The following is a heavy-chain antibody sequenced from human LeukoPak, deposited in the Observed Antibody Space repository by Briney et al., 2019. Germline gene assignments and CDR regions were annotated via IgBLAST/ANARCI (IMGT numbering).Heavy chain of an antibody. Sequence: GESLKISCKVSGYTFTTYWIGWVRQMPGKGLEWMGIIYPADSDTRYSPSFQGQVTISVDKSISTAYLQWSSLKASDTAIYYCAGRGTGTTLAFDYWGQGTLVTVST. CDR3: AGRGTGTTLAFDY. CDR1: GYTFTTYW. D-gene: IGHD1-1*01. CDR2: IYPADSDT. J-gene: IGHJ4*02. V-gene: IGHV5-51*01.